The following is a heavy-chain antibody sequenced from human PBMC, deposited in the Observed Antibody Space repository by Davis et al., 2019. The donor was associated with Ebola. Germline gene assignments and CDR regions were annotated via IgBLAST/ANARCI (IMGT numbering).Heavy chain of an antibody. V-gene: IGHV3-21*01. CDR3: ARGYISSWGDY. CDR2: IGSSSSYM. D-gene: IGHD3-3*02. CDR1: GFTFSSYS. Sequence: PGGSLRLSCAASGFTFSSYSMNWVRQAPGKGLEWVSSIGSSSSYMYYADPVKGRFTISRDNAKNSLYLQMDNLRAEDTAVYYCARGYISSWGDYWGQGTLVTVSS. J-gene: IGHJ4*02.